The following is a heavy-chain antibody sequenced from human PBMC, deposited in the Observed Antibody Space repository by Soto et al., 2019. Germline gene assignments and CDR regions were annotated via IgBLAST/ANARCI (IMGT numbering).Heavy chain of an antibody. CDR3: ARDPVIAFVAAYYFDY. V-gene: IGHV3-30-3*01. Sequence: QVQLVESGGGVVQPGRALRLSCAASGFTFSSYAMHWVRQAPGKGLEWVAVISYDGSNKYYADSEKGRFTISRDNSKNSVYLQMNSLRAEDTAVYYCARDPVIAFVAAYYFDYWCQGTLVTVSS. D-gene: IGHD6-19*01. J-gene: IGHJ4*02. CDR1: GFTFSSYA. CDR2: ISYDGSNK.